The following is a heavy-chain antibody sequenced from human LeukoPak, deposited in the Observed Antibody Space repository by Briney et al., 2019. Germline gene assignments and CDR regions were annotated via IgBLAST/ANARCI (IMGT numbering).Heavy chain of an antibody. V-gene: IGHV3-7*03. CDR2: IKQDGSEK. CDR1: GFTFSSYW. Sequence: PGGSLRLPCATSGFTFSSYWMSWVRQAPGKGLEWVANIKQDGSEKYYVDSVKGRFTISRDNAKNSLYLQMNSLRAEDTAVYYCARDGSGWYKLDYWGQGTLVTVSS. D-gene: IGHD6-19*01. CDR3: ARDGSGWYKLDY. J-gene: IGHJ4*02.